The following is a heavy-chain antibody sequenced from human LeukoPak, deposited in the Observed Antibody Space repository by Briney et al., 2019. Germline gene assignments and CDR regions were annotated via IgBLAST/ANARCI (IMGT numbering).Heavy chain of an antibody. CDR3: AKDYGSFRGFLEWFGAFDI. CDR1: GFIFSSYA. V-gene: IGHV3-23*01. CDR2: ISGSGGST. Sequence: GGALRLSCAASGFIFSSYAMSWVRQAPGKGLEWVSAISGSGGSTYYADPVKGRFTISRDNSKNTLYLQMNSLRAEDTAVYYCAKDYGSFRGFLEWFGAFDIWGQGTMVTVSS. J-gene: IGHJ3*02. D-gene: IGHD3-3*01.